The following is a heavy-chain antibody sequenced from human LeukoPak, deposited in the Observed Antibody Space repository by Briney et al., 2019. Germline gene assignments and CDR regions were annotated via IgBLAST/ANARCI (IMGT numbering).Heavy chain of an antibody. CDR2: IKQDGSEK. Sequence: GGSLRLSCAASGFTFSRYWMSWVRQAPGKGLEWVANIKQDGSEKYYVDSVKGRFTISRDNAKNSLYLQMNSLRAEDTAVYYCARDEWQWLVFDYWGQGTLVTVSS. CDR1: GFTFSRYW. D-gene: IGHD6-19*01. CDR3: ARDEWQWLVFDY. J-gene: IGHJ4*02. V-gene: IGHV3-7*03.